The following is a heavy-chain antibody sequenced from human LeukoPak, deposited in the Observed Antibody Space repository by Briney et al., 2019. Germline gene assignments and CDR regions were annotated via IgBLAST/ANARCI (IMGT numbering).Heavy chain of an antibody. CDR3: ARGGTGNDAFGI. J-gene: IGHJ3*02. D-gene: IGHD3/OR15-3a*01. CDR1: GGSISSGGYY. CDR2: IYYSGST. V-gene: IGHV4-31*03. Sequence: PSETLSLTCTVSGGSISSGGYYWSWIRQHPGKGLGWIGYIYYSGSTYYNPSLKSRVAISVDTSKNQFSLKLGSVTAADTAVYYCARGGTGNDAFGIWGQGTMVTVSS.